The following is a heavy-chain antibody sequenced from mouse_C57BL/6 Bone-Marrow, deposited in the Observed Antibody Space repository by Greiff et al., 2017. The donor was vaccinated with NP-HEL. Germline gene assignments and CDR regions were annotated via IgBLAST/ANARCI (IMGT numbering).Heavy chain of an antibody. V-gene: IGHV1-82*01. J-gene: IGHJ1*03. Sequence: VKVVESGPELVKPGASVKISCKASGYAFSSSWMNWVKQRPGKGLEWIGRIYPGDGDTNYHGKFKGKATLTADKSASTAYMQLSSLTSEDSAVYFCARRVIYDGYYDWYFDVWGTGTTVTVSS. CDR2: IYPGDGDT. CDR1: GYAFSSSW. CDR3: ARRVIYDGYYDWYFDV. D-gene: IGHD2-3*01.